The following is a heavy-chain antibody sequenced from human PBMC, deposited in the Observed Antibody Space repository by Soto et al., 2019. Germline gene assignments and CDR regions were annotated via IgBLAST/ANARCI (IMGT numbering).Heavy chain of an antibody. J-gene: IGHJ4*02. Sequence: PGGSLRLSCAASGFTFSSYGMHWVRQAPGKGLEWVAVISYDGSNKYYADSVKGRFTISRDNSKNTLYLQMNSLRAEDTAVYYCAKEESIVATRYFDYWGQGTLVTVSS. CDR2: ISYDGSNK. D-gene: IGHD5-12*01. CDR1: GFTFSSYG. CDR3: AKEESIVATRYFDY. V-gene: IGHV3-30*18.